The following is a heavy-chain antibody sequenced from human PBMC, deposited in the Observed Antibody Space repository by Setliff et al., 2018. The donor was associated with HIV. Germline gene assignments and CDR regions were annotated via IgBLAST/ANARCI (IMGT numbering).Heavy chain of an antibody. V-gene: IGHV4-38-2*02. Sequence: PSETLSLTCTVSGDSISSGYYWGWIRQSPGKGLEWIGSIYHSGNTYYNPSLKSRVTMSVDTSKNHFSLRLNSVTATDTAVYYCARHVRGGDMRRSFDFWGQGTLVTVSS. CDR2: IYHSGNT. CDR3: ARHVRGGDMRRSFDF. CDR1: GDSISSGYY. J-gene: IGHJ4*02. D-gene: IGHD2-21*01.